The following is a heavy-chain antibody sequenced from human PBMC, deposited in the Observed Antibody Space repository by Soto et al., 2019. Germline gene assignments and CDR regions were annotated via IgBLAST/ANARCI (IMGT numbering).Heavy chain of an antibody. J-gene: IGHJ6*02. CDR3: ARGMTTVVSDYYYYGMDV. V-gene: IGHV4-34*01. CDR2: INHSGST. D-gene: IGHD4-17*01. CDR1: GGSFSGYY. Sequence: SETLSLTCAVYGGSFSGYYWSWIRQPPGKGLEWIGEINHSGSTNYNPSLKSRVTISVDTSKNQFSLKLSSVTAADTAVYYCARGMTTVVSDYYYYGMDVWGQGATVTVSS.